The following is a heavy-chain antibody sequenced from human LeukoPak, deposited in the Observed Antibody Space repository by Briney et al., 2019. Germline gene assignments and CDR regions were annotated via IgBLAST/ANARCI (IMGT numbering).Heavy chain of an antibody. CDR3: ARTYPLPPVVVVAATETGFDY. Sequence: ASVKVSCKASGYTFTSYAMHWVRQAPGQGLEWMGWINAGNGNTKYSQKFQGRVTITRDTSASTAYMELSSLRSEDTAVYYCARTYPLPPVVVVAATETGFDYWAREPWSPSPQ. V-gene: IGHV1-3*01. D-gene: IGHD2-15*01. CDR1: GYTFTSYA. J-gene: IGHJ4*02. CDR2: INAGNGNT.